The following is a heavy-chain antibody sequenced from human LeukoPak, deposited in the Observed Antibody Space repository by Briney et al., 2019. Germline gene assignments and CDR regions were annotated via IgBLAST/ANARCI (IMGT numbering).Heavy chain of an antibody. CDR2: IYHSGST. CDR3: ARRGYYYDSSHYYYFDY. V-gene: IGHV4-59*08. Sequence: SETLSLTCTVSGVSITSYYWSWIRQPPGEGLEWIGSIYHSGSTNDNPSLKSRVTTSVDTSKNQFSLKLSSVTAADTAVYYCARRGYYYDSSHYYYFDYWGQGTLVTVSS. CDR1: GVSITSYY. D-gene: IGHD3-22*01. J-gene: IGHJ4*02.